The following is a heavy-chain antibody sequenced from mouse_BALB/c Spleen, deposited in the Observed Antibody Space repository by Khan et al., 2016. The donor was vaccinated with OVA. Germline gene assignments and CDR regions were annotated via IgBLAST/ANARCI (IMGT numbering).Heavy chain of an antibody. V-gene: IGHV3-2*02. J-gene: IGHJ2*01. CDR1: GYSITSDYA. Sequence: EVQLQESGPGLVKPSQSLSLTCTVTGYSITSDYAWNWLRQFPENKLEWMGYISYSGRTSYNPSLKSRISITRDTSKNQFFMQLNSVTTEDTATYSCARSVTITTVVATDFDYWGQGTTLTVSS. D-gene: IGHD1-1*01. CDR2: ISYSGRT. CDR3: ARSVTITTVVATDFDY.